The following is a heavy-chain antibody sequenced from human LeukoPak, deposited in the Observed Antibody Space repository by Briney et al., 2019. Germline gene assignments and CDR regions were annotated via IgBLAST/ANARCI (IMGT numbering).Heavy chain of an antibody. V-gene: IGHV4-59*01. CDR3: ASALVVAGPTD. CDR2: IDYTGYT. Sequence: PSETLSLTCTVSGGSISSYYWSWIRQFPGKGLESIGYIDYTGYTNYNPSLKSRVTISLDTSKKQFSLTLTSVTATDTAVYYCASALVVAGPTDWGHGTLVTVSS. J-gene: IGHJ4*01. CDR1: GGSISSYY. D-gene: IGHD6-19*01.